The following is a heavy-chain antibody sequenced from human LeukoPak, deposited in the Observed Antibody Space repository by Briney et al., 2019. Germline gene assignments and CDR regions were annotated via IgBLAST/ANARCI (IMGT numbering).Heavy chain of an antibody. J-gene: IGHJ6*03. Sequence: GGSLRLSCAASGFTFSSYGMHWVRQAPGKGLERVAFIRYDGSNKYYADSVKGRFTTSRDNSRNTLYLQMNSLRAEDTAVYYCAKEHHYDFWSGYSERRIYYYMDVWGKGTTVTVSS. CDR2: IRYDGSNK. CDR1: GFTFSSYG. V-gene: IGHV3-30*02. D-gene: IGHD3-3*01. CDR3: AKEHHYDFWSGYSERRIYYYMDV.